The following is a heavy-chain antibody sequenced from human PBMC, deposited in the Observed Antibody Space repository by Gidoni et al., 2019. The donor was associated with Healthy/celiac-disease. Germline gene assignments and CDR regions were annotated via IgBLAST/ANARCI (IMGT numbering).Heavy chain of an antibody. CDR3: AAINYYDSSGYFSHY. CDR2: ISYDGSNK. J-gene: IGHJ4*02. V-gene: IGHV3-30*03. D-gene: IGHD3-22*01. CDR1: GFTFSSYG. Sequence: QVQLVESGGGVVQPGRSLRLSCAASGFTFSSYGMHWVRQAPGKGLEWVAVISYDGSNKYYADSVKGRFTISRDNSKNTLYLQMNSLRAEDTAVYYCAAINYYDSSGYFSHYWGQGTLVTVSS.